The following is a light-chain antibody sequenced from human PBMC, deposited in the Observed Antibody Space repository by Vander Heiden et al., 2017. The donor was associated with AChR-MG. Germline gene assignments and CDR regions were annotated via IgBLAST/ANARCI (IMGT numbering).Light chain of an antibody. Sequence: SYELTQPPSMSVSPGQPARVTCSGEALPKQFAYWYQLKPGQAPVMVIYKDNGRPSEIPERFSGSSSGTTVTLTISGVQAEDEADYYCQSADSSGSWVFGGGTKLTVL. CDR2: KDN. CDR1: ALPKQF. CDR3: QSADSSGSWV. J-gene: IGLJ3*02. V-gene: IGLV3-25*03.